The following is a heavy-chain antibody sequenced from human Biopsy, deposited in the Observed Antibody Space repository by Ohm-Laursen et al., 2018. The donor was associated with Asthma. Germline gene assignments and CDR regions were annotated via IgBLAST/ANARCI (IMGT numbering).Heavy chain of an antibody. Sequence: GSLRLSCTASGFTFSGYTMSWVRQAPGKGLEWVSSITSSSSYIFYADSVKGRFTISRDNVRNSLYLQMNSLRADDTAVYYCARDAPTGGYVDYWGQGTLVTVSS. CDR2: ITSSSSYI. J-gene: IGHJ4*02. V-gene: IGHV3-21*01. CDR3: ARDAPTGGYVDY. D-gene: IGHD7-27*01. CDR1: GFTFSGYT.